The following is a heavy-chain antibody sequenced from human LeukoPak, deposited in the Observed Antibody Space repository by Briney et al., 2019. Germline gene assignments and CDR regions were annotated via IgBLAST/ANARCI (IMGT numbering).Heavy chain of an antibody. CDR3: EASWHY. J-gene: IGHJ4*02. V-gene: IGHV3-30*03. CDR1: GFTFSSYV. CDR2: ISYDEDNI. Sequence: GGSLRLSCSASGFTFSSYVMHWVRHAPGKGLEGVANISYDEDNIYYADSVKGRFTISRDNSKDTLFLQKNSLKIEDTAIYYCEASWHYWGQGTLVTVSS. D-gene: IGHD1-26*01.